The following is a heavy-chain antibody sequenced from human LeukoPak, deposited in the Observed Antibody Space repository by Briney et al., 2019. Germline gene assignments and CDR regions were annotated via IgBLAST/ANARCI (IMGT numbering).Heavy chain of an antibody. J-gene: IGHJ6*02. V-gene: IGHV1-69*04. CDR3: ARSITIYFGMDV. CDR2: IIPILGIA. D-gene: IGHD3-3*01. CDR1: GGTFISYA. Sequence: GASVKVSCKASGGTFISYAISWVRQAPGQGLEWMGRIIPILGIANYAQKFQGRVTITADKSTSTAYMELSSLRSEDTAVYYCARSITIYFGMDVWGQGTTVTVSS.